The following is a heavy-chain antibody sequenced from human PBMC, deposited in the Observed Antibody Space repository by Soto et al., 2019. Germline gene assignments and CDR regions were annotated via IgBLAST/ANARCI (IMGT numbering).Heavy chain of an antibody. D-gene: IGHD5-18*01. CDR3: ARRYGYSFDY. CDR2: IYYSGTT. CDR1: GGSISSYY. V-gene: IGHV4-59*08. Sequence: SATLSLTCTVSGGSISSYYWSWIRQPPGKGLEWIGYIYYSGTTNYNPSLKSRVTISVDTSKNQLSLKLSSVTAADTAVYYCARRYGYSFDYWGQGTLVTVSS. J-gene: IGHJ4*02.